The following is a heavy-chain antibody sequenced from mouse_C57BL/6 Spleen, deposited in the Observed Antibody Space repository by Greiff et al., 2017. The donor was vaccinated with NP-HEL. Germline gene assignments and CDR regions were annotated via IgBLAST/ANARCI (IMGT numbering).Heavy chain of an antibody. J-gene: IGHJ4*01. D-gene: IGHD2-1*01. Sequence: QVQLQQSGAELVKPGASVKISCKASGYAFSSYWMNWVKQRPGKGLEWIGQMYPGDGDTNYNGKFKGKATLTADKSSSTAYMQLSSLTSEDSAVYFCARAGYGNYYAMDYWGQGTSVTVSS. CDR3: ARAGYGNYYAMDY. CDR2: MYPGDGDT. V-gene: IGHV1-80*01. CDR1: GYAFSSYW.